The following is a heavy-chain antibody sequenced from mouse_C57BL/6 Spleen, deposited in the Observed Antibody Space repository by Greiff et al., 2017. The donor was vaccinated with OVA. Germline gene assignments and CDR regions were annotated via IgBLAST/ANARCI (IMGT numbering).Heavy chain of an antibody. Sequence: VQLVESGAELVKPGASVKISCKASGYAFSSYWMNWVKQRPGKGLEWIGQIYPGDGDTNYNGKFKGKATLTADKSSSTAYMQLSSLTSEDSAVYFCAPRSYSNYDYAMDYWGQGTSVTVSS. D-gene: IGHD2-5*01. CDR2: IYPGDGDT. J-gene: IGHJ4*01. V-gene: IGHV1-80*01. CDR1: GYAFSSYW. CDR3: APRSYSNYDYAMDY.